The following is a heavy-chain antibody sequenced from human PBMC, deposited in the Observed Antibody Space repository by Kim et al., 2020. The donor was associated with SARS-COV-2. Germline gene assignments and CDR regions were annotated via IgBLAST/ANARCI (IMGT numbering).Heavy chain of an antibody. Sequence: GGSLRLSFTASGFTFSTYAMSWVRQAPGKGLVWVSTISATGSATYYADAVKGRFTISRDNSKNTLFLQMNSLRAEDTALYYCAQARGGWFDPWGQGTLVT. D-gene: IGHD3-10*01. J-gene: IGHJ5*02. CDR2: ISATGSAT. CDR3: AQARGGWFDP. V-gene: IGHV3-23*01. CDR1: GFTFSTYA.